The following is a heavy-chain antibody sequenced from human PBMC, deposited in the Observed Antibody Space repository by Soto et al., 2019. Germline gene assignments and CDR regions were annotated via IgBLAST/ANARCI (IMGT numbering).Heavy chain of an antibody. J-gene: IGHJ5*02. Sequence: SPETLSLTCTVSGSSVSGGIYYWTWIRQPPGKGLEWIGYIYNSKTTNPNASLRSRVTISVDTSKNQFSLRLTYVTAADTAVYYCARYHDYGDYGCFDTCGQGTPVIASS. CDR1: GSSVSGGIYY. CDR3: ARYHDYGDYGCFDT. D-gene: IGHD4-17*01. CDR2: IYNSKTT. V-gene: IGHV4-61*01.